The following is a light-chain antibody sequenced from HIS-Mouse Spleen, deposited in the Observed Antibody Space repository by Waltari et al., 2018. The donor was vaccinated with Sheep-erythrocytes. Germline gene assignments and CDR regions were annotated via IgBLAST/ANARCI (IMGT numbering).Light chain of an antibody. J-gene: IGLJ3*02. Sequence: QSALTQPASVSGSPGQPITISCIGTSSDVGSYNLFSWYQQHPGKAPKLMIYEGSKRPSGVSNRFSGSKSGNTASLTISGLKAEDEADYYCCSYAGSSTPWVFGGGTKLTVL. CDR1: SSDVGSYNL. CDR3: CSYAGSSTPWV. CDR2: EGS. V-gene: IGLV2-23*01.